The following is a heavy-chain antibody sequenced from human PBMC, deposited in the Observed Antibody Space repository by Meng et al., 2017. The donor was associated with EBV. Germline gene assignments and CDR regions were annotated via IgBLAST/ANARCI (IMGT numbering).Heavy chain of an antibody. CDR1: GFSLSTRGGG. CDR3: AHIIAARPFDY. V-gene: IGHV2-5*02. CDR2: IYWDDDK. Sequence: IPCNESRPTLAHPTPPLTLTCTFSGFSLSTRGGGVGWIRQPPGKALEWLALIYWDDDKRYSPSLKSRLTITKDTSKNQVVLTMTNMDPVDAATYYCAHIIAARPFDYWGQGTLVTVSS. J-gene: IGHJ4*02. D-gene: IGHD6-6*01.